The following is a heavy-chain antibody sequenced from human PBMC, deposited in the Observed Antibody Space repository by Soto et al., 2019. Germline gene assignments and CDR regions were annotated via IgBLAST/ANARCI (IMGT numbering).Heavy chain of an antibody. CDR1: GFTFSSYW. J-gene: IGHJ4*02. CDR2: IYNDGSST. Sequence: EVQLVESGGGLVQPGGSLRLSCAASGFTFSSYWMHWVRQAPGKGLVWVSRIYNDGSSTSYADSVKGRFTISRDNAKNTLYLQMNSLRAEDTALYYCARRRGSSGWKTNFDFWGQGTLVTVSS. CDR3: ARRRGSSGWKTNFDF. V-gene: IGHV3-74*01. D-gene: IGHD6-19*01.